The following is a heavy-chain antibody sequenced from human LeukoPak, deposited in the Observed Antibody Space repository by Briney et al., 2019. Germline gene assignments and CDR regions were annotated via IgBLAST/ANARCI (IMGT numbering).Heavy chain of an antibody. D-gene: IGHD6-19*01. CDR3: ARGGIQVSGIDEFDY. Sequence: GGSLRLSCAASGFTFSNAWMSWVRQAPGKGLEWVSAIGIRGDTHYSGSVKGRFTTSRENAESSLYLQMNSLRAEDTAVYYCARGGIQVSGIDEFDYWGQGTLVTVSS. CDR1: GFTFSNAW. J-gene: IGHJ4*02. CDR2: IGIRGDT. V-gene: IGHV3-13*01.